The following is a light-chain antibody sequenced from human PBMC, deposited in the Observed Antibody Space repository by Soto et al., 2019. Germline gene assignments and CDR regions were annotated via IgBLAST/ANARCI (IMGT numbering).Light chain of an antibody. Sequence: EIVLTQSPGTLSLSPGERATLSCRASQSVSSSYLAWYQQKPGQAPRLLIYGASSRATGIPDRFSGSGSGTDFTLTISRLEPEDFAVYYCQQYGSSPVTFGQGPKLEIK. CDR3: QQYGSSPVT. CDR2: GAS. CDR1: QSVSSSY. J-gene: IGKJ2*01. V-gene: IGKV3-20*01.